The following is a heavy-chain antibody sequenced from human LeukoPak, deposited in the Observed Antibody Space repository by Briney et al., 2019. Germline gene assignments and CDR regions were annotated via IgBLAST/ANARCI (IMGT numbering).Heavy chain of an antibody. J-gene: IGHJ5*02. CDR3: ARVNLRGSQYNWFDP. V-gene: IGHV1-69*02. CDR1: GGSLNIHI. Sequence: SVTVSFTASGGSLNIHIFTWVRQAPGQGLEWMGKITPVIDVSKYAQKFQGRLTITADKSTATVYMELSGLKSDDTAVYYCARVNLRGSQYNWFDPWGQGTLVTVSS. D-gene: IGHD1-26*01. CDR2: ITPVIDVS.